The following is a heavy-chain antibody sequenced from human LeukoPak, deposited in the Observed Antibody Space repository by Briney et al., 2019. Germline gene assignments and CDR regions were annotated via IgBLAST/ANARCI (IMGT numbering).Heavy chain of an antibody. V-gene: IGHV3-7*01. Sequence: GGSLRLSCAASGFKFGDYWTNWLRQAPGKGLEWVANIKQDGSEKYYVDSVKGRFTISRDNAKNSLYLQMNTLRAEDTALYYCARDGSSWYSSGKWGQGTLVTVSS. CDR3: ARDGSSWYSSGK. CDR1: GFKFGDYW. CDR2: IKQDGSEK. D-gene: IGHD6-13*01. J-gene: IGHJ4*02.